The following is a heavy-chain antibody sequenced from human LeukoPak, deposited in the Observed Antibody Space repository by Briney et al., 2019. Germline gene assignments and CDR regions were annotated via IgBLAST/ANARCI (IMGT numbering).Heavy chain of an antibody. D-gene: IGHD1-26*01. V-gene: IGHV4-59*05. CDR1: GFTFSDYY. J-gene: IGHJ3*01. Sequence: GSLRLSCAASGFTFSDYYMSWIRQPPGKGLEWIGSIYYSGNTYYNPSLKSRVTISVDTSKNQFSLKLTSVTAADTAVYYCAHFKGGSFDFWGQGTMVTVSS. CDR3: AHFKGGSFDF. CDR2: IYYSGNT.